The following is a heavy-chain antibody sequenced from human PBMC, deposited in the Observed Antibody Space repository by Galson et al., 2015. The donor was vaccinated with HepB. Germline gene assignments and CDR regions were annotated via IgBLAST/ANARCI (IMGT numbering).Heavy chain of an antibody. CDR3: AKDPTVIASAWYFDL. J-gene: IGHJ2*01. CDR1: RVTLNKYD. Sequence: SLRLSCAASRVTLNKYDMTWVRQAPGKGLEWVSSVSDSGSDTYYADSVKGRFTISRDNSKNTLYLQMSRLRAEDTAVYFCAKDPTVIASAWYFDLWGCGTRVTVSS. CDR2: VSDSGSDT. D-gene: IGHD4-17*01. V-gene: IGHV3-23*01.